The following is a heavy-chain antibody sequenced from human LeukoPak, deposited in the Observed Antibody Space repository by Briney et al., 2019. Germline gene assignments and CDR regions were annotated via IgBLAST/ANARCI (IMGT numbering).Heavy chain of an antibody. J-gene: IGHJ4*02. V-gene: IGHV3-23*01. CDR3: APDVGSHAGYFDY. CDR1: GFTFSNYG. Sequence: PGGSLRLSCEASGFTFSNYGMHWVRQAPGKGLEWVSAISGSGGSTYYADSVKGRFTISRDNSKNTLYLQMNSLRAEDTAVYYCAPDVGSHAGYFDYWGQGTLVTVSS. CDR2: ISGSGGST. D-gene: IGHD1-26*01.